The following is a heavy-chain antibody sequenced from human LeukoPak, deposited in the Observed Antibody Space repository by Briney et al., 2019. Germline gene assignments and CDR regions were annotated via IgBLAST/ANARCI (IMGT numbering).Heavy chain of an antibody. V-gene: IGHV4-59*08. CDR3: ARHPPKSFFDY. J-gene: IGHJ4*03. CDR2: IYYSGST. CDR1: GGSISSYY. Sequence: SETLSLTCTVSGGSISSYYWSWIRQPPGKGLEWIAYIYYSGSTNYNPSLKSRVTISVDTSKSQFSLKLTSMTAADTAVYYCARHPPKSFFDYCGQGTLVTVSS.